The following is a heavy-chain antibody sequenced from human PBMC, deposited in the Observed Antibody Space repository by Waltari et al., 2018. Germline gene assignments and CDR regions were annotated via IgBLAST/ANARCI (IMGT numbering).Heavy chain of an antibody. CDR1: GGSISSYY. J-gene: IGHJ3*02. D-gene: IGHD2-15*01. Sequence: QVQLQESGPGLVKPSETLSLTCTVSGGSISSYYWSWIRQPPGKGLEWIGYIYYSGSTNHNPSLKSRVTISVDTSKNQFSLKLSSVTAADTAVYYCARAGGSSLGDAFDIWGQGTMVTVSS. CDR3: ARAGGSSLGDAFDI. V-gene: IGHV4-59*01. CDR2: IYYSGST.